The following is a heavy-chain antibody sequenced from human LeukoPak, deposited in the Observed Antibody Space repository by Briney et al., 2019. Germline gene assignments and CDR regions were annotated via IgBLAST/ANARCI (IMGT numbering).Heavy chain of an antibody. D-gene: IGHD6-13*01. CDR3: ARGGIAAAGKGGALDY. Sequence: ASVKVSCKASGYTFTSYDINWVRQATGQGLEWMGWMNPNSGNTGYAQKFQGRVTITRNTSISTAYMELSSLRSEDTAGYYCARGGIAAAGKGGALDYWGQGTLVTVSS. CDR2: MNPNSGNT. CDR1: GYTFTSYD. V-gene: IGHV1-8*03. J-gene: IGHJ4*02.